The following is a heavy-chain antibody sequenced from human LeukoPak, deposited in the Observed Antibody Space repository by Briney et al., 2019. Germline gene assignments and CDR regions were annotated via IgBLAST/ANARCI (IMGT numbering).Heavy chain of an antibody. Sequence: SQTLSLTCAISGDSVSSKSVSWNWIWQSPSRGLEYLGRTRYRSTWNTFYSLSVQGRITINADTSRNQVSLRLNSVTPEDTALYYCVRDFNWAFDYWGQGTLVTVSS. V-gene: IGHV6-1*01. CDR2: TRYRSTWNT. J-gene: IGHJ4*02. CDR1: GDSVSSKSVS. CDR3: VRDFNWAFDY. D-gene: IGHD7-27*01.